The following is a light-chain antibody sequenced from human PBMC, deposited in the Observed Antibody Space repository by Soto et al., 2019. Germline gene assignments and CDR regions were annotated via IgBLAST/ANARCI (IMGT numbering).Light chain of an antibody. CDR2: DVS. Sequence: ALTQPPSVSGSPGQSVTITCTGTSSDVGSYNRVSWYQQPPGRAPKLMIYDVSNRPSGVPDRFSGSKSGTTASLTISGLQAEDEADYYCNLYISSGTYLFGTGTKVTVL. CDR1: SSDVGSYNR. V-gene: IGLV2-18*01. J-gene: IGLJ1*01. CDR3: NLYISSGTYL.